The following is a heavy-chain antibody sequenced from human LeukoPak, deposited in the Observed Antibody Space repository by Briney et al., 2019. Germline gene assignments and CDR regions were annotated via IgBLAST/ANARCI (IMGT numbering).Heavy chain of an antibody. V-gene: IGHV1-18*01. CDR1: GYAFTSYG. Sequence: ASVKVSCKASGYAFTSYGISWVRQAPGQGLEWMGWISAYNGNTNYAQKLQGRVTMTTDTSTSTAYMELRSLRSDDTAVYYCATLLAGIAAAGTDYWGQGTLVTVSS. J-gene: IGHJ4*02. D-gene: IGHD6-13*01. CDR2: ISAYNGNT. CDR3: ATLLAGIAAAGTDY.